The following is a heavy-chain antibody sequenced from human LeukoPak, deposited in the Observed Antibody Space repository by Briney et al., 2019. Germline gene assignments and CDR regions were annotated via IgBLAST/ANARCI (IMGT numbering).Heavy chain of an antibody. D-gene: IGHD4-17*01. V-gene: IGHV4-34*01. J-gene: IGHJ3*01. CDR3: ARLGKTSVTTSRAFDL. Sequence: SETPSLTCAVYGGSFSGYYWCWIRQPPGKGLEWIGEINHSGSTNYNPSLKSRVTISVDTSKNQFSLKLSPVTAADTAVYYCARLGKTSVTTSRAFDLWGQGTVVTVSS. CDR2: INHSGST. CDR1: GGSFSGYY.